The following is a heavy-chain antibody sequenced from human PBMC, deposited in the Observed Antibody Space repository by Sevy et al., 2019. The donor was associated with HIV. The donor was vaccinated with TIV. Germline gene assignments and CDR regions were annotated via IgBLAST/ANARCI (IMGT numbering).Heavy chain of an antibody. D-gene: IGHD2-2*01. V-gene: IGHV3-15*01. CDR3: AADIPGLSRLIDY. CDR2: LQTKSGGGII. J-gene: IGHJ4*02. CDR1: GFTLNDGW. Sequence: LGGSLRLSCAASGFTLNDGWMSWVRQAPGKGLEWVGRLQTKSGGGIIEDAAPVKGRFTISADNSKSTLFLQMNSLKTEDTAIYYCAADIPGLSRLIDYWGQGTLVTVSS.